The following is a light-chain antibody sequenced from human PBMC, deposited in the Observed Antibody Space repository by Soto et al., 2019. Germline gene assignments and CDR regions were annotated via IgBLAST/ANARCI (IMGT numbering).Light chain of an antibody. CDR3: NSYREGHPPFYV. Sequence: QSALTQPASVSGSPGQSITISCTGTHSDIGNYNYVSWYQHLPGKAPKLMIYDVGSRPSGVSSRFSGSKSGNTASLAISGLQAEDEADYYCNSYREGHPPFYVFGTGTKVTVL. J-gene: IGLJ1*01. V-gene: IGLV2-14*03. CDR1: HSDIGNYNY. CDR2: DVG.